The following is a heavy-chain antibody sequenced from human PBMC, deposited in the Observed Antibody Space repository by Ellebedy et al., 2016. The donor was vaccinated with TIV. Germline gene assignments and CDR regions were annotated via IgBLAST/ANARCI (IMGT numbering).Heavy chain of an antibody. CDR1: GFTFDDYA. V-gene: IGHV3-9*01. J-gene: IGHJ4*02. Sequence: PGGSLRLSCAASGFTFDDYAMHWVRQAPGKGLEWVSGISWNSGSIGYADSGKRRFTISRDNAKNSLYLQMNSLSPEDTALYYCAKDKRMITFGGVIDYWGQGTLVTVSS. CDR3: AKDKRMITFGGVIDY. D-gene: IGHD3-16*01. CDR2: ISWNSGSI.